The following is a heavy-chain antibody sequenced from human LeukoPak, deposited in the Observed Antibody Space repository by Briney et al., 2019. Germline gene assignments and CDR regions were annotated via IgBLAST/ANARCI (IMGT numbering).Heavy chain of an antibody. CDR2: IYPGGSDT. Sequence: GESLKISCKGSGYSFTSYWIGWVRQMPGKGLEWMGIIYPGGSDTRYSPSFQGQVTISADKSISTAYLQWSSLKASDTAMYYCARQMDPLQPYSSGWYNFDYWGQGTLVTVSS. V-gene: IGHV5-51*01. CDR1: GYSFTSYW. J-gene: IGHJ4*02. D-gene: IGHD6-19*01. CDR3: ARQMDPLQPYSSGWYNFDY.